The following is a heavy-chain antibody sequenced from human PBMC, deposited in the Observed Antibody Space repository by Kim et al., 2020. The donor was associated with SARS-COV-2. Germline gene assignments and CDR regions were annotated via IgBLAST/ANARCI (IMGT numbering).Heavy chain of an antibody. V-gene: IGHV4-59*01. D-gene: IGHD3-10*02. CDR1: GGSIKFSY. CDR2: IYYSGNT. CDR3: ARVRTSSVRGVIKTHYYYGMDV. J-gene: IGHJ6*02. Sequence: SETLSLTCTVSGGSIKFSYWSWIRQPPGMGLEWIGYIYYSGNTHYNPSLQSRVTMSVDTSKNRLSLQLTSVTAADTAYYFCARVRTSSVRGVIKTHYYYGMDVWGPGTTVAVSS.